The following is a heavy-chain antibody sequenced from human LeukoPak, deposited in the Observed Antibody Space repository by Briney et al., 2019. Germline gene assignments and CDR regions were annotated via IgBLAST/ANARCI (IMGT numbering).Heavy chain of an antibody. J-gene: IGHJ4*02. D-gene: IGHD6-6*01. V-gene: IGHV3-30*03. CDR2: ISYDGRNK. Sequence: PERSLRLSCAASRFTFSSYGMHWVRQAPGKGLEWVAVISYDGRNKNYADSVKGRFTISRDNSKNTLYLQMNSLRAEDTAVYYCARWGSSSLPVDYWGQGTLVTVSS. CDR1: RFTFSSYG. CDR3: ARWGSSSLPVDY.